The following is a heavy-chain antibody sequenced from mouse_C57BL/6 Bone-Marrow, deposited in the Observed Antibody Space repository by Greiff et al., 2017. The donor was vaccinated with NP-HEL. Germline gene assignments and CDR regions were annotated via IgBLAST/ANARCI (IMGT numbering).Heavy chain of an antibody. CDR1: GYTFTDYE. CDR2: IDPETGGT. Sequence: QVQLQQSGAELVRPGASVTLSCKASGYTFTDYEMHWVKQTSVHGLEWIGAIDPETGGTAYNQKFKGKAILTADKSSSTAYMELRSLTSEDSAVYYCTREGKTAQAWGQGTTLTVSS. CDR3: TREGKTAQA. V-gene: IGHV1-15*01. D-gene: IGHD3-2*02. J-gene: IGHJ2*01.